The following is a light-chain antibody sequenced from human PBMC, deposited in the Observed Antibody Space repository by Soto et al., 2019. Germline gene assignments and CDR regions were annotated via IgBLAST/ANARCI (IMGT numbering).Light chain of an antibody. CDR1: SSNIGSNY. CDR2: RNN. V-gene: IGLV1-47*01. Sequence: QSVLTQPPSASGTPGQRVTISCSGSSSNIGSNYVYWYQQLPGTAPKLLIYRNNQRPSGVPDRFSGSKSGTSASLAISGLRSEDEADYYCAACDDRLSGYVFGTGTKVPVL. CDR3: AACDDRLSGYV. J-gene: IGLJ1*01.